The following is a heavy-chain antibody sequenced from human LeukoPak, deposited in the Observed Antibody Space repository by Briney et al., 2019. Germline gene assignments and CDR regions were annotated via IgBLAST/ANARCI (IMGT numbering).Heavy chain of an antibody. Sequence: ASVKVSRKASGYTFTSYGVSWVRQAPGQGLEWMGWISAYNGNTNYAQKLQGRVTMTTDTSTSTAYMELRSLRSDDTAVYYCARDRKPGYYGSGKGRLDYWGQGTLVTVSS. CDR3: ARDRKPGYYGSGKGRLDY. D-gene: IGHD3-10*01. CDR2: ISAYNGNT. V-gene: IGHV1-18*01. J-gene: IGHJ4*02. CDR1: GYTFTSYG.